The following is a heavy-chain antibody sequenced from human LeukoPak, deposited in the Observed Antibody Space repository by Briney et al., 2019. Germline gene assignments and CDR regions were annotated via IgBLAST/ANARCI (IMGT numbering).Heavy chain of an antibody. D-gene: IGHD3-22*01. CDR1: GFTFSNYA. Sequence: GGSLRLSCAASGFTFSNYAMHWVRQAPGKGLEWVAVIWYDGSNKYYADSVKGRFTISRDNSKNTLYLQMNSLRAEDTAVYYCARDQGDSSGYYIGYWGQGTLVTVSS. CDR2: IWYDGSNK. J-gene: IGHJ4*02. CDR3: ARDQGDSSGYYIGY. V-gene: IGHV3-33*08.